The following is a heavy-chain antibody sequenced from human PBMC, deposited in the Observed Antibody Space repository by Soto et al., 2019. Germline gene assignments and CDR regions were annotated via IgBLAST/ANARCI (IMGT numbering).Heavy chain of an antibody. D-gene: IGHD3-9*01. V-gene: IGHV5-51*01. J-gene: IGHJ6*02. CDR2: IYPGDPDT. CDR1: GYSFTSYW. Sequence: PGESLKISCKGSGYSFTSYWIGWVRQMPGKGLEWMGIIYPGDPDTRYSPSFQGQVTISADKSISTAYLQWSSLKASDTAMYYCARHKTDTGYDILTGYRPYYYYYGMDVWGQGTTVTVSS. CDR3: ARHKTDTGYDILTGYRPYYYYYGMDV.